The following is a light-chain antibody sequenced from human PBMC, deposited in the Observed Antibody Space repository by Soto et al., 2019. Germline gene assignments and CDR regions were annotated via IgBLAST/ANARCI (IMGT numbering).Light chain of an antibody. Sequence: DIQMTQSPSSLSAYVSAKVTVTCRANQSISSYLNWDQQKLGRAPKFLSFAASSLQSWVPSRFSGSGSGTDFTLTISSLQPEDFATYYCQQSYSSPWTFGQGTEVDIK. CDR3: QQSYSSPWT. CDR1: QSISSY. V-gene: IGKV1-39*01. CDR2: AAS. J-gene: IGKJ1*01.